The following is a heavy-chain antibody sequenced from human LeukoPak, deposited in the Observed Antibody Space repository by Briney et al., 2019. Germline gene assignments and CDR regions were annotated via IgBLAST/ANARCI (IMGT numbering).Heavy chain of an antibody. V-gene: IGHV3-48*03. Sequence: PGGSLRLSCAASGFTFSSYEMNWVRQAPGKGLEWVSYISSSGSTIYYADSVKGRFTISRDNAKNSLYLQMNSLRAEGTAVYYCARWGRTALFDYWGQGTLVTVSS. CDR2: ISSSGSTI. D-gene: IGHD1-1*01. CDR1: GFTFSSYE. CDR3: ARWGRTALFDY. J-gene: IGHJ4*02.